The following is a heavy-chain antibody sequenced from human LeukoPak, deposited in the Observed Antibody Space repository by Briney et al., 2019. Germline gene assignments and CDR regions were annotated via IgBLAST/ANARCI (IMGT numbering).Heavy chain of an antibody. CDR3: ARLLGIAARPSSWFDP. V-gene: IGHV4-34*01. D-gene: IGHD6-6*01. CDR1: GGSFSGCY. Sequence: MSSETLSLTCAVYGGSFSGCYWSWIRQPPGKGLEWIGEINHSGSTNYNPSLKSRVTISVDTSKNQFSLKLSSVTAADTAVYYCARLLGIAARPSSWFDPWGQGTLVIVSS. J-gene: IGHJ5*02. CDR2: INHSGST.